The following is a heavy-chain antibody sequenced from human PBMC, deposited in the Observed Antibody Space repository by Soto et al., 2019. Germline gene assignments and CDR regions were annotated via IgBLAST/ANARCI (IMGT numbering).Heavy chain of an antibody. D-gene: IGHD3-10*01. CDR1: GYTFTSYA. V-gene: IGHV1-3*01. CDR2: INAGNGNT. J-gene: IGHJ5*02. CDR3: ARVLSRFGKLGGLDP. Sequence: ASVKVSCKASGYTFTSYAMHWVRQAPGQRLEWMGWINAGNGNTKYSQKFQGRVTITRDTSASTAYMELRSLRSDDTAVYYCARVLSRFGKLGGLDPWGQGTLVTVSS.